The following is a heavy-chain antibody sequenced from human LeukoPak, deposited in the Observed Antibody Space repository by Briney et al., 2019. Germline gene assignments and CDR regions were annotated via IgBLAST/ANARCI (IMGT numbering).Heavy chain of an antibody. D-gene: IGHD3-22*01. J-gene: IGHJ4*02. V-gene: IGHV1-8*01. CDR2: MNPNSGNT. CDR3: ATVYDSSGNDY. CDR1: GYTFTSYD. Sequence: ASVRVSCKASGYTFTSYDINWVRQATGQGLEWMGWMNPNSGNTGYAQKFQGRVTMTRNTSINTAYMELSSLRSEDTAVYYCATVYDSSGNDYWGQGTLVTVSS.